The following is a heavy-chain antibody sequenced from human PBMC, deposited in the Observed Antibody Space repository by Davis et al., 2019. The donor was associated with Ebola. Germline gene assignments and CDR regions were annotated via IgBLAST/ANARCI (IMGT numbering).Heavy chain of an antibody. CDR3: ARDLGAADDY. Sequence: ASVKVSCKASGYTFTSYYMHWVRQAPGQGLEWMGIINPSGGSTSYAQKFQGRVTMTTDTSTSTAYMELRSLRSDDTAVYYCARDLGAADDYWGQGTLVTVSS. CDR2: INPSGGST. V-gene: IGHV1-46*01. D-gene: IGHD2-15*01. J-gene: IGHJ4*02. CDR1: GYTFTSYY.